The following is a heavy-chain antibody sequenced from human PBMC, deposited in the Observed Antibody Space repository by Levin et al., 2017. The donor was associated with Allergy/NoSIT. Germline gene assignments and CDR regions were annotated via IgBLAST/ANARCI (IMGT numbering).Heavy chain of an antibody. CDR3: ARHISEKSRYSSLYYYYYYMDV. J-gene: IGHJ6*03. Sequence: PSETLSLTCTVSGGSIRSYYWSWIRRPPGKGLEWIGYIHYSGTTNYNPSLKSRVTISVDTSKNQFSLKLSSVTAADTAVYYCARHISEKSRYSSLYYYYYYMDVWGKGTTVTVSS. CDR1: GGSIRSYY. CDR2: IHYSGTT. V-gene: IGHV4-59*08. D-gene: IGHD5-18*01.